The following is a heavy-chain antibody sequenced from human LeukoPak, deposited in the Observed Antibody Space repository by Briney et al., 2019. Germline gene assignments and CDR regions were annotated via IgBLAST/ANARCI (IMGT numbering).Heavy chain of an antibody. CDR3: ASHYSSGSYRYTGSFDS. J-gene: IGHJ4*02. D-gene: IGHD3-16*02. V-gene: IGHV4-34*01. CDR1: GGSFSDYY. Sequence: SETLSLTRAVYGGSFSDYYWSWIRQPPGKGLEWIGEINHSGTTNYSPSLKSRVSISVDTSKNQFSLKLNSVTAADAAMYYCASHYSSGSYRYTGSFDSWRQGMLVNVSS. CDR2: INHSGTT.